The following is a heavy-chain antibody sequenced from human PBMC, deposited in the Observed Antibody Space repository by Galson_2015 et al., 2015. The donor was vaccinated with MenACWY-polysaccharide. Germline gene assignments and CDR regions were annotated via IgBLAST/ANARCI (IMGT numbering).Heavy chain of an antibody. CDR3: AKSGGDGVTVFATVPTAPES. Sequence: SLRLPCAASGFTFRNFPMNWVRQTPGKGLEWVAGISGSGNSAFYEDSVRGRFTISRDNSRNTLYLQMNSLRADDTALYYCAKSGGDGVTVFATVPTAPESWGQGTLVTVSS. J-gene: IGHJ4*02. V-gene: IGHV3-23*01. D-gene: IGHD2-21*01. CDR2: ISGSGNSA. CDR1: GFTFRNFP.